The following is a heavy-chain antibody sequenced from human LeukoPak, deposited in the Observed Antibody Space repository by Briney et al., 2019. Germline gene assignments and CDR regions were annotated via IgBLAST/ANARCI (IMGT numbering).Heavy chain of an antibody. D-gene: IGHD3-16*01. V-gene: IGHV3-7*01. CDR1: GFAFSSFA. Sequence: GGSLRLSCAASGFAFSSFAMHWVRQAPGKGLEWVANIKHDGSEKYYVDSVKGRFSISRDNAKKSLYLQMNSLRAEDTAVYYCARALSHCLDYWGQGTLVTVSS. J-gene: IGHJ4*02. CDR3: ARALSHCLDY. CDR2: IKHDGSEK.